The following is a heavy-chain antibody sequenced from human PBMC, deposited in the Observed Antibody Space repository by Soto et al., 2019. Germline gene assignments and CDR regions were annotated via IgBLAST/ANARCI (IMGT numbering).Heavy chain of an antibody. CDR2: IWYDGSNK. J-gene: IGHJ4*02. V-gene: IGHV3-33*01. D-gene: IGHD6-19*01. Sequence: QVQLVESGGGVVQPGRSLRLSCAASVFTFSSYGMHWVRQAPGKGLEWVAVIWYDGSNKYYADSVKGRFTISRDNSKNTLYLQMNSLRAEDTAVYYCAREASTGYSSGWYGGYWGQGTLVTVSS. CDR1: VFTFSSYG. CDR3: AREASTGYSSGWYGGY.